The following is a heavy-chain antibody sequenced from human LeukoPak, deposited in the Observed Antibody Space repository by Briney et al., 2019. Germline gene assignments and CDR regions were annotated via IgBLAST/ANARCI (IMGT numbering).Heavy chain of an antibody. CDR3: AKDLKECSGGSCYGPGAFDI. CDR1: GFTFSTYA. Sequence: GGSLRLSFEASGFTFSTYAMSWVRQAPGKGLEWVSAISGSGGSTYYADSVKGRFTISRDNSKNTLYLQMNSLRAEDTAVYYCAKDLKECSGGSCYGPGAFDIWGQGTMVTVSS. J-gene: IGHJ3*02. D-gene: IGHD2-15*01. CDR2: ISGSGGST. V-gene: IGHV3-23*01.